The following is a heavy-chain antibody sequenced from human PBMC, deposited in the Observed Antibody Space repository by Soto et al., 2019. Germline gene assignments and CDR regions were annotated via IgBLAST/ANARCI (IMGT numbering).Heavy chain of an antibody. CDR1: GYTFTSYG. V-gene: IGHV1-18*01. CDR2: IVTYNGNT. CDR3: ARGPQRRVWRGKWFDP. J-gene: IGHJ5*02. Sequence: QVQLVQSGPEVQKPGASVKVSCKASGYTFTSYGINWVRQAPGQGLEWMGWIVTYNGNTNSAQKFQGRVIMTIDTSTSKAYMELKSLRSDDTAVYYCARGPQRRVWRGKWFDPWGQGTLVTVSS.